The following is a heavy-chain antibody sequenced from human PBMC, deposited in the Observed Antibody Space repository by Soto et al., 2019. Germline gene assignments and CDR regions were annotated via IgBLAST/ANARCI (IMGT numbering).Heavy chain of an antibody. D-gene: IGHD4-17*01. CDR1: GGSISSYY. V-gene: IGHV4-59*01. Sequence: SETLSLTCTVSGGSISSYYWSWIRQPPGKGLEWIGYIYYSGSTNYNPSLKSRVTISVDTSKNQFSLKLSSVTAADTAMYYCARDQYGYFDYWGQGTLVTVSS. CDR3: ARDQYGYFDY. J-gene: IGHJ4*02. CDR2: IYYSGST.